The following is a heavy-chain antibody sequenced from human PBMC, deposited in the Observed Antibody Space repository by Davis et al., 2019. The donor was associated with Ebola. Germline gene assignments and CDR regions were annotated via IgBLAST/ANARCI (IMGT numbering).Heavy chain of an antibody. CDR1: GFTFSSYA. CDR2: ISGSGDST. J-gene: IGHJ4*02. CDR3: AKLFGSSGWYYFDY. Sequence: GESLKISCAASGFTFSSYAMSWVRQAPGKGLEWASAISGSGDSTYFADSVRGRFTISRDNSKNTLYLLMNSLRAEDTAVYYCAKLFGSSGWYYFDYWGQGTLVAVSS. V-gene: IGHV3-23*01. D-gene: IGHD6-19*01.